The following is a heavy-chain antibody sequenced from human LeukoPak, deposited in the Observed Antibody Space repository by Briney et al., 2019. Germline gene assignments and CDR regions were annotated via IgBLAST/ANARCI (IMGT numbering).Heavy chain of an antibody. J-gene: IGHJ4*02. CDR1: GYTFTSYG. CDR3: AREIHYYDSSGPDY. D-gene: IGHD3-22*01. V-gene: IGHV1-18*01. Sequence: EASVKVSCKASGYTFTSYGISWVRQAPGQGLEWMGWISAYNGNTNYAQKLQGRVTMTTDTSTSTAYMELRSLRSDDTAVYYCAREIHYYDSSGPDYWGQGTLVTVSS. CDR2: ISAYNGNT.